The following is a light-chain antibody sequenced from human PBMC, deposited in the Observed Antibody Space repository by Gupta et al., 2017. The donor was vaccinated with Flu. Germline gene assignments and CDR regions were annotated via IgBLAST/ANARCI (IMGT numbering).Light chain of an antibody. J-gene: IGLJ1*01. CDR2: DNK. CDR3: AAWEDNMNA. CDR1: DSNIGSNA. Sequence: QSVLTQPPSASGTPGQRVTISCSGSDSNIGSNAVNWYQQLPGTAPKLLIYDNKQRPSGVPDRFSGSKSGTSASRAIRRRQAEDEDDYYWAAWEDNMNAFGTGTKVTVL. V-gene: IGLV1-44*01.